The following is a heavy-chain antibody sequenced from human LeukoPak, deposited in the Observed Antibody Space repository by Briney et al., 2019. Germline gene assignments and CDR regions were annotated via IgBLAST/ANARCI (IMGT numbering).Heavy chain of an antibody. CDR1: GYTLTGYY. V-gene: IGHV1-2*06. CDR2: ISPKSGDT. Sequence: GASVKVSCKASGYTLTGYYMHWVRQAPGQGLEWMGRISPKSGDTDYSQKFQGGVTLTSDSSITTAYMELNRLTSDATAVYYCASGTYGDYSFDFWGQGTLVTVSS. J-gene: IGHJ4*02. D-gene: IGHD4-17*01. CDR3: ASGTYGDYSFDF.